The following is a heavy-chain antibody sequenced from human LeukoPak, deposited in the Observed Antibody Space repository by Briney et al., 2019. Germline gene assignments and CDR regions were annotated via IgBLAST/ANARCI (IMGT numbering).Heavy chain of an antibody. CDR3: ATGGLGGYYYDSSGYPAFDY. CDR2: FDPEDGET. D-gene: IGHD3-22*01. J-gene: IGHJ4*02. CDR1: GYTLTELS. V-gene: IGHV1-24*01. Sequence: ASVKVSCKVSGYTLTELSMHWVRQAPGKGLEWMGGFDPEDGETIYAQKFQGRVTMTEETSTDTAYMELSSLRSEDTAVYYCATGGLGGYYYDSSGYPAFDYWGQGTLVTVSS.